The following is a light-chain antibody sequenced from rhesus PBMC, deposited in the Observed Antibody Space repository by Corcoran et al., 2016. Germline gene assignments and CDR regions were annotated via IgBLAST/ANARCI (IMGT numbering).Light chain of an antibody. CDR1: QGISSW. CDR3: QQHNSYPWT. J-gene: IGKJ1*01. V-gene: IGKV1-33*02. CDR2: AAS. Sequence: DIQMTQSPSSLSASVGDRVTITCQASQGISSWLAWYQQKPGKAPKLLIYAASSLQSGVPSRFSVSGAGTDLTLTISSLQPEDFATYYCQQHNSYPWTFGQGTKVEIK.